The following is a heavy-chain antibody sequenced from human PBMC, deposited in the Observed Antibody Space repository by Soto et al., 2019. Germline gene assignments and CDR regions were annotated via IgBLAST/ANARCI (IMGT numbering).Heavy chain of an antibody. V-gene: IGHV3-15*07. CDR1: GFTFSNAW. CDR3: AKDRPFDEWELREPDSPSFDDY. Sequence: GGSLRLSCAGSGFTFSNAWLNWVRQAPGKGLEWVGRIKSKTVGGTTDYADSVKGRFTISRDNSKNTLYLQMNSLRAEDTAVYYCAKDRPFDEWELREPDSPSFDDYWGQGTLVTVSS. D-gene: IGHD1-26*01. J-gene: IGHJ4*02. CDR2: IKSKTVGGTT.